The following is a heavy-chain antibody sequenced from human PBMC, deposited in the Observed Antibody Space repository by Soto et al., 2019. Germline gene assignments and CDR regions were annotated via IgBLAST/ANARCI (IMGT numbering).Heavy chain of an antibody. CDR1: GGSIISYH. Sequence: SETLSLTCSVSGGSIISYHCIFIRQPAGKGLEWIGRMYSTGNTNYNPSLKSRVTVSIDTSKNQFFLRLNSVTAADSAVYYCAREFGDNWNYEAYWGQGTAVTVSS. D-gene: IGHD1-7*01. J-gene: IGHJ4*02. CDR3: AREFGDNWNYEAY. CDR2: MYSTGNT. V-gene: IGHV4-4*07.